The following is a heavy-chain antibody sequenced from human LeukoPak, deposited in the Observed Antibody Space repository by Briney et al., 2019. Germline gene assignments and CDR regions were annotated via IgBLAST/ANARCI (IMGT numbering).Heavy chain of an antibody. V-gene: IGHV3-7*01. CDR1: GFTFSSYW. CDR3: ARDPSETYSKVLYYFDY. D-gene: IGHD4-11*01. Sequence: PGGSLRLSCAASGFTFSSYWMSWVRQAPGKGLEWVANIKQDGSEKYYVDSVKGRFTISRDNAKNSLYLQMNSLRAEDTAVYYCARDPSETYSKVLYYFDYWGQGTLVTVSS. J-gene: IGHJ4*02. CDR2: IKQDGSEK.